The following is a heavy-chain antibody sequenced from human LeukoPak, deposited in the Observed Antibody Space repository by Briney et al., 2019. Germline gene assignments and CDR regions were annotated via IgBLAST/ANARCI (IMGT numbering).Heavy chain of an antibody. CDR3: ARNSRGDFWSSYYSD. CDR2: IYYSGST. CDR1: GGSISSYY. V-gene: IGHV4-59*01. D-gene: IGHD3-3*01. Sequence: SETLSLTCTVSGGSISSYYWSWIRQPPGKGLEWIGYIYYSGSTNYNPSLKSRVTISVDTSKNQFSLKLSSVTAADTAVYYCARNSRGDFWSSYYSDWGQGTLVTVSS. J-gene: IGHJ4*02.